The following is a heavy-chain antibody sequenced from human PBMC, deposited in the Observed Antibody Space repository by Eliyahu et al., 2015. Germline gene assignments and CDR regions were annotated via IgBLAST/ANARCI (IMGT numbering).Heavy chain of an antibody. CDR1: GFXFXSHW. D-gene: IGHD5-18*01. J-gene: IGHJ4*02. V-gene: IGHV3-74*01. CDR3: ARDHYGYNSLDS. CDR2: IKTSGTYA. Sequence: VQLVESGGGLVQPGGSLXLXCAASGFXFXSHWMPWVRQXPGQGLVWVSRIKTSGTYADYADSVKGRFTISRDNAENRLYLQMNSLRAEDSGIYYCARDHYGYNSLDSWGQGTLVTVSS.